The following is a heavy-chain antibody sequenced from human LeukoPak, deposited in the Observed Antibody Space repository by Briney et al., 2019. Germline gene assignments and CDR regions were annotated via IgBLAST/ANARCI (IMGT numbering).Heavy chain of an antibody. Sequence: GGSLRLSCAASGFAFSDSWMTWIRQATGKGLEWVAFIKGDGSAKKYVDSVKGRFTISRDNAKNSLFLQMTSLRAEDTAVYYCARDRGWIQHDIWGQGTMVTVSS. D-gene: IGHD5-18*01. J-gene: IGHJ3*02. CDR2: IKGDGSAK. CDR3: ARDRGWIQHDI. V-gene: IGHV3-7*01. CDR1: GFAFSDSW.